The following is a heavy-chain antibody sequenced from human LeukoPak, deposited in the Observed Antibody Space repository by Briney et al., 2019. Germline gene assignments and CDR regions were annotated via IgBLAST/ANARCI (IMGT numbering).Heavy chain of an antibody. D-gene: IGHD3-16*02. J-gene: IGHJ5*02. CDR1: GFTFSSYG. CDR3: ARDLRRLGELSLGS. V-gene: IGHV3-33*01. CDR2: IWYDGSNK. Sequence: GGSLRLSCAASGFTFSSYGMHWVRQASGKGLEWVAVIWYDGSNKYYADSVKGRFTISRDNSKNTLYLQMNSLRAEDTAVYYCARDLRRLGELSLGSWGQGTLVTVSS.